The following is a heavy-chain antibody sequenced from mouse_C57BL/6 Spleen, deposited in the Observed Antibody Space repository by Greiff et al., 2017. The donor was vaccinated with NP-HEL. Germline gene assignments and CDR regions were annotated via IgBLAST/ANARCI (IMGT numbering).Heavy chain of an antibody. CDR1: GYAFSSYW. D-gene: IGHD1-1*01. J-gene: IGHJ3*01. Sequence: QVQLQQSGAELVKPGASVKISCKASGYAFSSYWMNWVKQRPGKGLEWIGQIYPGDGDTNYNGKFKGKATLTADKSSSTAYMQLSSLTSEDSAVYFCARHLDGSSYVGFAYWGQGTLVTVSA. CDR3: ARHLDGSSYVGFAY. CDR2: IYPGDGDT. V-gene: IGHV1-80*01.